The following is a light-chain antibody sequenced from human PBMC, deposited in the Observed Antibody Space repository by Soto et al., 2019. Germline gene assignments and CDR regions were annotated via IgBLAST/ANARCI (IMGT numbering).Light chain of an antibody. J-gene: IGKJ2*01. CDR3: QQYGSSPPEYT. CDR2: GAS. V-gene: IGKV3-20*01. CDR1: QSVSSSY. Sequence: EIVLTQSPGTPSLSPGERATLSCRASQSVSSSYLAWYQQKPGQAPRLLIYGASSRATGIPDRFSGSGSGTDFTLTISRLEPEDFAVYYCQQYGSSPPEYTFGQGNKLEIK.